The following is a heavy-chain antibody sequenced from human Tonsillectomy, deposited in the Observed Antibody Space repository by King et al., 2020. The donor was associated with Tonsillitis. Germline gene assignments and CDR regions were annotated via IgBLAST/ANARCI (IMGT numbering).Heavy chain of an antibody. D-gene: IGHD3-10*01. V-gene: IGHV4-4*07. CDR1: GGSISSYY. CDR2: IYTSGST. J-gene: IGHJ3*02. CDR3: ARSPAWGFGELLKAIAYAFDI. Sequence: VQLQESGPGLVKPSETLSLTCTVSGGSISSYYWTWIRQPAGKGLEWIGRIYTSGSTNYNPSLKSRVTMSVDTSKNQFSLKLSSVTAADTAVYYCARSPAWGFGELLKAIAYAFDIWGQGTMVTVSS.